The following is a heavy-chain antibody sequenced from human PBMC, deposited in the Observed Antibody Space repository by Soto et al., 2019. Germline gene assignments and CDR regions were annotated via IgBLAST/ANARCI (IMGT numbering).Heavy chain of an antibody. CDR2: THYSGNT. V-gene: IGHV4-59*08. Sequence: TLSLICTVSGGSISNYYWSWIRQPPGKGLEWIGYTHYSGNTKYNPSLKSRVTISADTSKDQFSLKLTSVTAAYTAVYYCARGHYDFWSGYFATIDYWGQGTLVTVSS. CDR1: GGSISNYY. CDR3: ARGHYDFWSGYFATIDY. J-gene: IGHJ4*02. D-gene: IGHD3-3*01.